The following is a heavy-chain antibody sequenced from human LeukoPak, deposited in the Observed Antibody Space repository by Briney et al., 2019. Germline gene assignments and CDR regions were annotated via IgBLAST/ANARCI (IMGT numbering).Heavy chain of an antibody. V-gene: IGHV1-69*05. Sequence: ASVKVSCKASGGTFSSYAISWVRQAPGQGLEWMGGMIPIFGTANYAQKFQGRVTITTDESTSTAYMELSSLRSEDTAVYYCARGALLYGSGSYYPSYYFDYWGQGTLVTVSS. CDR2: MIPIFGTA. J-gene: IGHJ4*02. CDR3: ARGALLYGSGSYYPSYYFDY. CDR1: GGTFSSYA. D-gene: IGHD3-10*01.